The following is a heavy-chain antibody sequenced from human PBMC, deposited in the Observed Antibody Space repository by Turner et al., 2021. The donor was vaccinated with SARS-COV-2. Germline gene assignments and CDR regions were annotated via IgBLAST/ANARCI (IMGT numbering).Heavy chain of an antibody. D-gene: IGHD6-19*01. V-gene: IGHV1-2*02. CDR1: GYTFTGYY. J-gene: IGHJ5*02. CDR3: ASSANSSGWHS. CDR2: NNPTSGGT. Sequence: QLQLVQVEAEVTKPGASVNFSCKASGYTFTGYYMQWVRQAPGQGLEWMCWNNPTSGGTNYAQKSQGRVNMTRDTSISTVYMDLSRLRSDDTSVYYCASSANSSGWHSWGQGTLVTVSS.